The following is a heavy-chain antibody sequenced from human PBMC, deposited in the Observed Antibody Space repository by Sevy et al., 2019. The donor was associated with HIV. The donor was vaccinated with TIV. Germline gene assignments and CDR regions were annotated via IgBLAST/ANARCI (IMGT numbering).Heavy chain of an antibody. D-gene: IGHD2-2*01. J-gene: IGHJ6*02. V-gene: IGHV4-34*01. Sequence: SETLSLTCAVYGGSFSGYYWSWIRQPPGKGLVWIGEINHSGSTNYNPSLKSRVTISVDTSKNQFSLKLSSVTAADTAVYYCARWQDIVVVPAQVPYYYYGMDVWGQGTTVTVSS. CDR3: ARWQDIVVVPAQVPYYYYGMDV. CDR1: GGSFSGYY. CDR2: INHSGST.